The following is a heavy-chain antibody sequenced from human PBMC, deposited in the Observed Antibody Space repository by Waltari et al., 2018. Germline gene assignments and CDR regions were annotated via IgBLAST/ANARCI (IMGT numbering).Heavy chain of an antibody. CDR2: IIPILGIA. J-gene: IGHJ4*02. D-gene: IGHD1-1*01. CDR3: AGDRVALTWNYFDY. V-gene: IGHV1-69*10. CDR1: GGTFGSYA. Sequence: QVQLVQSGAEVKKPGSSVKVSCKASGGTFGSYASRCGRQAPGRGREWRGGIIPILGIATSAQKFQGRVTVTANKSTSTAYMALSSLRSEDTAVYYCAGDRVALTWNYFDYWGQGTLVTVSS.